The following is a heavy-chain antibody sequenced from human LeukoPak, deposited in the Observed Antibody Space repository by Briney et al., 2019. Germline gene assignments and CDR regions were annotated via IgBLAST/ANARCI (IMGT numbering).Heavy chain of an antibody. J-gene: IGHJ4*02. CDR3: ARARIAAAGYYFDY. CDR2: ISSSSRYI. V-gene: IGHV3-21*01. D-gene: IGHD6-13*01. CDR1: GFTFSSYS. Sequence: GGSLRLSCAATGFTFSSYSMNWVRQAPGKGLEWVSSISSSSRYIDYADSVKGRFTISRDNAKNSLYLQMNSLRAEDTAVYYCARARIAAAGYYFDYWGQGTLVTVSS.